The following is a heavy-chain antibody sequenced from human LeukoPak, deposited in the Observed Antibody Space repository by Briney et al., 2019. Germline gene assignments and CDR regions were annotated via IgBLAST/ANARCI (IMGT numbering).Heavy chain of an antibody. CDR2: IRDDGRNK. D-gene: IGHD4-17*01. J-gene: IGHJ4*02. Sequence: GGSLRLSCAASGFTFSKYGMYWVRQAPGKGQKWVAFIRDDGRNKYYTDSVKGRFTISRDNSKNTLYLQMNSLRAEDTGVYYCAKDLNYGDLLDYWGQGTLVTVSS. CDR1: GFTFSKYG. V-gene: IGHV3-30*02. CDR3: AKDLNYGDLLDY.